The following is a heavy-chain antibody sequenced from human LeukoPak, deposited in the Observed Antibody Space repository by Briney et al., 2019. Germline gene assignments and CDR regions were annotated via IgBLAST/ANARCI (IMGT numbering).Heavy chain of an antibody. Sequence: HPGGSLRLSCAASGFTFSNYAMSWVRQSPGKGLEWVSAIGGGTYSTYYADSVKGRFTISRDNSKNTLYLQMNSLRAEDTAVYYCARVHTVVTPFDSWGQGTLVTVSS. D-gene: IGHD4-23*01. CDR1: GFTFSNYA. CDR3: ARVHTVVTPFDS. V-gene: IGHV3-23*01. CDR2: IGGGTYST. J-gene: IGHJ4*02.